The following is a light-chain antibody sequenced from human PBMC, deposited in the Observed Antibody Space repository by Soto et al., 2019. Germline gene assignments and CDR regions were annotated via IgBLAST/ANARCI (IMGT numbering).Light chain of an antibody. J-gene: IGKJ5*01. CDR2: GAS. V-gene: IGKV3-20*01. CDR3: QQYNSSPIT. CDR1: QSVSSSY. Sequence: PQSHSTPSASVGERVKITCGASQSVSSSYLAWYQQKPGQAPRLLIYGASSRATGIPDRFSGSGSGTDFTLTISSLETEELAVYYCQQYNSSPITFGQGTRLEI.